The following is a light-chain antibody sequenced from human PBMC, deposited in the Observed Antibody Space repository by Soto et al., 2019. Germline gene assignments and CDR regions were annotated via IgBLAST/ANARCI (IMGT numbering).Light chain of an antibody. CDR2: EGS. V-gene: IGLV2-23*01. J-gene: IGLJ2*01. CDR3: CVYVSRNTSI. Sequence: QSALTQPADVSGYPGHSLTISCTGTSSDVGGYDLVSWYQQHPGKAPKLIIYEGSKRASGMSNRFSGSKSGNMASLINSGIQGDDEVDYYCCVYVSRNTSIFGGGTKVTAL. CDR1: SSDVGGYDL.